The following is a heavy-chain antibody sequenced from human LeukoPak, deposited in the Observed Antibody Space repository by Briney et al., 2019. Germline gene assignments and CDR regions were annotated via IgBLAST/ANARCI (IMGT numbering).Heavy chain of an antibody. CDR2: IIPIFGTA. V-gene: IGHV1-69*01. CDR3: AGDIVVVPAATGGWFDP. D-gene: IGHD2-2*01. Sequence: SVKVSCKASGGTFSSYAISWVRQAPGHGLEWMGGIIPIFGTANYAQKFQGRVTITADESTSTAYMELSSLRSEDTAVYYCAGDIVVVPAATGGWFDPWGQGTLVTVPS. J-gene: IGHJ5*02. CDR1: GGTFSSYA.